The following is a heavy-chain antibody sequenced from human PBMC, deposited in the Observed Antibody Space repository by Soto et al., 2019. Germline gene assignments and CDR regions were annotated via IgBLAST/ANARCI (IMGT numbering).Heavy chain of an antibody. V-gene: IGHV4-30-2*01. CDR2: IYHSGST. Sequence: QLQLQESGSGLVKPSQTLSLTCAVSGGSISSGGCSWSWIRQPPGKGLEWIGYIYHSGSTYYNPSRKSRVTTTVDRSKNQFSLKLSSVTSADTAVYYCARAQAGYDGSGSIYYYGRDVWGRGTTVTVSS. CDR1: GGSISSGGCS. CDR3: ARAQAGYDGSGSIYYYGRDV. J-gene: IGHJ6*02. D-gene: IGHD3-10*01.